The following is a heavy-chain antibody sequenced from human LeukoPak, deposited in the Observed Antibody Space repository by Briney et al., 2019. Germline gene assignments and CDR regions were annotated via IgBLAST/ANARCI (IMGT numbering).Heavy chain of an antibody. CDR2: INTNTGNP. Sequence: ASVKVSCKASGYTFTSYAVNWVRQAPGQGLEWMGWINTNTGNPTYAQGFTGRFVFSLDTSVSTAYLQISSLKAEDTAVYYCARDPSRPYYYGSGSYFRYWGQGTLVTVSS. J-gene: IGHJ4*02. CDR1: GYTFTSYA. CDR3: ARDPSRPYYYGSGSYFRY. V-gene: IGHV7-4-1*02. D-gene: IGHD3-10*01.